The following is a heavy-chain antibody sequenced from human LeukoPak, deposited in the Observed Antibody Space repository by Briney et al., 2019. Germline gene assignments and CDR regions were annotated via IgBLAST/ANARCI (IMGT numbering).Heavy chain of an antibody. Sequence: ASVKVSCKASGYTFTSYYMHWVRQAPGQGPEWMGWINPNSGGTNYAQKFQGRVTMTRDTSISTAYMELSRLRSDDTAVYYCARFSGWEQLFLDYWGQGTLVTVSS. CDR3: ARFSGWEQLFLDY. J-gene: IGHJ4*02. CDR1: GYTFTSYY. CDR2: INPNSGGT. V-gene: IGHV1-2*02. D-gene: IGHD1-26*01.